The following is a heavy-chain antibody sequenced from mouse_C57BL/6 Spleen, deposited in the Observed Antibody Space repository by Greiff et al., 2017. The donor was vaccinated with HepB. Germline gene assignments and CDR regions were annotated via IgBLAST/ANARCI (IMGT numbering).Heavy chain of an antibody. CDR1: GFTFSDYG. CDR2: ISNLAYSI. J-gene: IGHJ1*03. Sequence: DVKLVESGGGLVQPGGSLKLSCAASGFTFSDYGMAWVRQAPRKGPEWVAFISNLAYSIYYADTVTGRFTISRENAKNTLYLEMSSLRSEDTAMYYCARHYGSSSGYFDVWGTGTTVTVSS. D-gene: IGHD1-1*01. CDR3: ARHYGSSSGYFDV. V-gene: IGHV5-15*01.